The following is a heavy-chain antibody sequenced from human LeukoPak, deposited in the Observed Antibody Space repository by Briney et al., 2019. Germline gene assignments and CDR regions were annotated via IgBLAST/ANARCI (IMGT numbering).Heavy chain of an antibody. J-gene: IGHJ4*02. CDR2: ISGSGGST. CDR3: ARDRPDYDSSGYQFGAFDY. V-gene: IGHV3-23*01. Sequence: PGGSLRLSCAASGFTFSSYAMSWVRQAPGKGLEWVSGISGSGGSTYYADSVKGRLTISRDNAKNSLYLQMNSLRAEDTAVYYCARDRPDYDSSGYQFGAFDYWGQGTLVTVSS. D-gene: IGHD3-22*01. CDR1: GFTFSSYA.